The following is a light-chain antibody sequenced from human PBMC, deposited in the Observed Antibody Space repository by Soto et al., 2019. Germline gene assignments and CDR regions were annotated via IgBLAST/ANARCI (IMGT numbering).Light chain of an antibody. Sequence: EIVLTQSPATLSLSPGERATLSCRASQSVSNYLAWYQQKPGQAPRLLIYDASNRATGIPDRFSGSGSGTDFTLTISRLEPEDFAVYYCQQYGSSITFGQGTRLEIK. V-gene: IGKV3-20*01. J-gene: IGKJ5*01. CDR1: QSVSNY. CDR3: QQYGSSIT. CDR2: DAS.